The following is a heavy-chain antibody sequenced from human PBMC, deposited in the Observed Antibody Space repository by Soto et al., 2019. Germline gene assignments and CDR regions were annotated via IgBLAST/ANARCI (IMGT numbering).Heavy chain of an antibody. V-gene: IGHV3-53*04. D-gene: IGHD6-13*01. J-gene: IGHJ4*02. Sequence: EVQLVESGGGLVQPGGSLRLSCAASGFTVSSNYMSWVRQAPGKGLEWVSVIYSGGSTYYADSVKGRFTISRHNSKNTLYLQMNSLRAEDTAVYYSARWVRDTETDYWGQGTLVTVSS. CDR1: GFTVSSNY. CDR2: IYSGGST. CDR3: ARWVRDTETDY.